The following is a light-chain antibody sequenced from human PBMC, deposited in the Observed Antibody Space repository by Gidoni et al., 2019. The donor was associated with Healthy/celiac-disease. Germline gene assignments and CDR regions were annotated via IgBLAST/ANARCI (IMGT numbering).Light chain of an antibody. CDR1: QSISSY. V-gene: IGKV1-39*01. J-gene: IGKJ2*01. Sequence: DIQLTQSPSSLSASVGDSVTITCRARQSISSYLNWYQQKPGKAPKLLIYAASSLQSGVPSSFRGSGSGTDFTLTISSLQPEDCATYYCQQSYSTPYTFGQGTKLEIK. CDR3: QQSYSTPYT. CDR2: AAS.